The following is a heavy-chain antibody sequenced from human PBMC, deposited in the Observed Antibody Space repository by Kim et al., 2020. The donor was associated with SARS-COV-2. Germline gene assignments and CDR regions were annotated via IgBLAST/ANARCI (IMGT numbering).Heavy chain of an antibody. Sequence: SETLSLTCTVSGGSISSYYWSWIRQPPGKGLEWIGYIYYSGSTNYNPSLKSRVTISVDTSKNQFSLKLSSVTAADTAVYYCARLWYYYDSSGYSDYYYGMDFWGQGTTVTVSS. CDR3: ARLWYYYDSSGYSDYYYGMDF. CDR1: GGSISSYY. V-gene: IGHV4-59*01. CDR2: IYYSGST. J-gene: IGHJ6*02. D-gene: IGHD3-22*01.